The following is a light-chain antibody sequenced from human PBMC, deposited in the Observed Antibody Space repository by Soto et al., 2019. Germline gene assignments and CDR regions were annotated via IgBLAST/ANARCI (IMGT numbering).Light chain of an antibody. J-gene: IGKJ2*01. CDR3: QQGYTTPYT. V-gene: IGKV1-39*01. CDR2: AAS. Sequence: DIQMTQSPSSLSASVGDRVTIICRTSQSVSNSLNWYQQKPGKAPNLLIYAASSLQSGVPSRFSGSGSGTDFTLTISSLQPEDFATYYCQQGYTTPYTFGQGTKLEIK. CDR1: QSVSNS.